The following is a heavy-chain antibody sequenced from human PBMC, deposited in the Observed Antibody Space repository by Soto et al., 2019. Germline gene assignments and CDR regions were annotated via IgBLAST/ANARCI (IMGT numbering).Heavy chain of an antibody. CDR2: IYYSGST. D-gene: IGHD2-15*01. CDR1: GGSISSGGYY. Sequence: SETLSLTCTVSGGSISSGGYYWSWIRQHPGKGLEWIGYIYYSGSTYYNPSLRSRVTISVDTSKNQFSLKLSSVTAADTAVYYCARDRGCCSGGSCYRLFDPWGQGTLVTVSS. J-gene: IGHJ5*02. CDR3: ARDRGCCSGGSCYRLFDP. V-gene: IGHV4-31*03.